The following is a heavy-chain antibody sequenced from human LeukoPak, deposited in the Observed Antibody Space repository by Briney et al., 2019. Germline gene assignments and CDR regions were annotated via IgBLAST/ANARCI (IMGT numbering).Heavy chain of an antibody. D-gene: IGHD4-11*01. V-gene: IGHV3-21*01. CDR2: ITGSSTYI. CDR1: GFTFTSYS. J-gene: IGHJ5*02. CDR3: ARDLTVTSTCWFDL. Sequence: KPGGSLRLSCAASGFTFTSYSMNWVRQAPGKGLEWVSSITGSSTYIYYADSVKGRFTISRDNAKNSLYLQMNNLGAEDTAVYYCARDLTVTSTCWFDLWGQGTLVTVSS.